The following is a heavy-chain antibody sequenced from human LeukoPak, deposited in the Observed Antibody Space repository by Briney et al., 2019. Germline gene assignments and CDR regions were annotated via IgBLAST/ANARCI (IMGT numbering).Heavy chain of an antibody. CDR1: GFTFSSYA. D-gene: IGHD3-10*01. J-gene: IGHJ6*04. Sequence: PGGSLRLSCAASGFTFSSYAMSWVRQAPGKGLEWVSAISGSGGSTCYADSVKGRFTISRDNAKNSLYLQMNSLRAEDTAVYYCARGVRDPYYYYGMDVWGKGTTVTVSS. CDR2: ISGSGGST. CDR3: ARGVRDPYYYYGMDV. V-gene: IGHV3-23*01.